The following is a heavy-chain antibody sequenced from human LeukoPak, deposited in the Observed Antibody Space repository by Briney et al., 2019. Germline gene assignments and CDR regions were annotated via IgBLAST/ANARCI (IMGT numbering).Heavy chain of an antibody. CDR1: GFSFRTYS. J-gene: IGHJ4*02. Sequence: SLRLSCAASGFSFRTYSINWVRQSPGKGLEWISYISIRCDAIYYAASVRGRFTISRDNAKNSVYLQMNSLRVEHTAVYYCARGGPGRDDYFDYWGRGAVVT. V-gene: IGHV3-48*04. CDR2: ISIRCDAI. CDR3: ARGGPGRDDYFDY.